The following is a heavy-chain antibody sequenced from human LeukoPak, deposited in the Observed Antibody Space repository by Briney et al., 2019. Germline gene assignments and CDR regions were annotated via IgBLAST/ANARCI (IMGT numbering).Heavy chain of an antibody. V-gene: IGHV3-48*04. Sequence: GGSLRLSCAASGFTFSSYSMNWVRQAPGKGLEWVSYISSSGTTIYYADSVKGRFTISRDNAKNSLYLQMNSLRAEDTAVYYCAREGSGWHDAFDIWGQGIMVTVSS. J-gene: IGHJ3*02. D-gene: IGHD6-19*01. CDR2: ISSSGTTI. CDR1: GFTFSSYS. CDR3: AREGSGWHDAFDI.